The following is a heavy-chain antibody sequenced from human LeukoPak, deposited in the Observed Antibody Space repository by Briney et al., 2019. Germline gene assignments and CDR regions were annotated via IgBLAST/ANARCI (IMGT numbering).Heavy chain of an antibody. CDR2: ISWNSGSI. V-gene: IGHV3-9*01. D-gene: IGHD6-13*01. CDR3: AKDRRIAAAGTEAFDI. Sequence: PGGSLRLSCAASGFTFDDYAMHWVRQAPGKGLEWVSGISWNSGSIGYADSVKGRFTISRDNAKNSLYLQMNSLRAEDTALYYCAKDRRIAAAGTEAFDIGGQGTMVTVSS. CDR1: GFTFDDYA. J-gene: IGHJ3*02.